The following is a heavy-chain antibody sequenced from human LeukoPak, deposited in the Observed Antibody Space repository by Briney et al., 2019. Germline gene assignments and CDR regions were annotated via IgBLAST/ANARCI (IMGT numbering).Heavy chain of an antibody. V-gene: IGHV1-69*06. J-gene: IGHJ4*02. Sequence: SVKVSCKASGGTFSSYAISWVRQAPGQGLEWMGGIIPIFGTANYAQKFQGRVTITADKSTSAAYMELSSLRSEDTAVYYCARALYVWGSYAVDYWGQGTLVTVSS. CDR2: IIPIFGTA. CDR1: GGTFSSYA. D-gene: IGHD3-16*01. CDR3: ARALYVWGSYAVDY.